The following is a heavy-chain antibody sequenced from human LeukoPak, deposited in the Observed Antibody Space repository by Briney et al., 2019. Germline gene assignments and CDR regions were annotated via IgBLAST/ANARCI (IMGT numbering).Heavy chain of an antibody. D-gene: IGHD4-17*01. CDR2: INHSGST. V-gene: IGHV4-34*01. J-gene: IGHJ4*02. CDR1: GGSLSGYY. CDR3: ARSTMTTWQY. Sequence: SETLSLTCAVYGGSLSGYYWSWIRQPPGKGLEWIGEINHSGSTNYNPSLKSRVTISVDTSKNQFSLKLSSVTAADTAVYYCARSTMTTWQYWGQGTLVTVSS.